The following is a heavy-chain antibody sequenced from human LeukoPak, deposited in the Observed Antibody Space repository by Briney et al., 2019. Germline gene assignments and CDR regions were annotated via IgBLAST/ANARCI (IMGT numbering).Heavy chain of an antibody. J-gene: IGHJ4*02. CDR2: ISGSGAST. V-gene: IGHV3-23*01. D-gene: IGHD3-16*02. CDR3: AKAPPSQGVITNFDY. Sequence: PGGSLRLSCAASGITFSSYAISWVRQAPGKGLEWVSTISGSGASTFYADSVRGRFTISRDNSKNTLYLQMNSLRAEDTAVYYCAKAPPSQGVITNFDYWGQGTLVTVS. CDR1: GITFSSYA.